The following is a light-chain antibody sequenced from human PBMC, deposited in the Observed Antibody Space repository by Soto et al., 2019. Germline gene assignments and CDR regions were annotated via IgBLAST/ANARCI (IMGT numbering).Light chain of an antibody. CDR1: QSVSSSY. V-gene: IGKV3-20*01. Sequence: EIVLTQSPGTLSLSPGERATLSCRASQSVSSSYLAWYQQKPGQAPRLLIYGASNRATGIPDRFSGSGSGRGFTLTIIRLEPEDFAVYYCQQYGNSPLTFGPGTKVDIK. CDR2: GAS. J-gene: IGKJ3*01. CDR3: QQYGNSPLT.